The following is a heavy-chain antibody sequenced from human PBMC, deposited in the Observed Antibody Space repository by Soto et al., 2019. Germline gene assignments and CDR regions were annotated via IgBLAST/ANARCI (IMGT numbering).Heavy chain of an antibody. J-gene: IGHJ2*01. CDR2: IDWDDDK. CDR1: GFSLSTSGMC. Sequence: SGPTLVNPTQTLTLPCTFSGFSLSTSGMCASWIRQPPGKALEWLALIDWDDDKYYSTSLKTRLTISKDTSKNQVVLTMTNMDPVDTATYYCARIPPSSGSHWYFDLWGRGTLVTVSS. D-gene: IGHD1-26*01. V-gene: IGHV2-70*01. CDR3: ARIPPSSGSHWYFDL.